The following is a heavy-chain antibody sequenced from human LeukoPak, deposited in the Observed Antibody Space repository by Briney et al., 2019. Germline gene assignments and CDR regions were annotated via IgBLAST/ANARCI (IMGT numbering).Heavy chain of an antibody. J-gene: IGHJ6*02. Sequence: SETLSLTCAVYGGSFSGYYWSWIRQPPGKGLEWIGEVNHSGSTNYNPSLKSRVTRSVDTSKNQFSLKLSSVTAADTAVYYCARGGRYYYGSGREVSFYYYGMDVWGQGTTVTVSS. V-gene: IGHV4-34*01. CDR3: ARGGRYYYGSGREVSFYYYGMDV. CDR2: VNHSGST. CDR1: GGSFSGYY. D-gene: IGHD3-10*01.